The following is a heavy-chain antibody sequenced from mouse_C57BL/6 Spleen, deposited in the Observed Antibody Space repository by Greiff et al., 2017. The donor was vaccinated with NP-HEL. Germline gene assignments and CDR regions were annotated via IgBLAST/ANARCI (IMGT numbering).Heavy chain of an antibody. Sequence: VQLQESGPELVRPGASVKISCKASGYAFSSYWMNWVKQRPGKGLEWIGRIYPGDGDTNYNGKFKGKATLTADTSSSTAYMQLSSLTSEDTAVSFCARKGLGGYDYWGQGTTLTVAS. CDR3: ARKGLGGYDY. CDR2: IYPGDGDT. J-gene: IGHJ2*01. V-gene: IGHV1-82*01. CDR1: GYAFSSYW. D-gene: IGHD4-1*01.